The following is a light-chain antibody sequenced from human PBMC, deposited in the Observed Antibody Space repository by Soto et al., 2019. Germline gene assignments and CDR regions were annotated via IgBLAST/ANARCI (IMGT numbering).Light chain of an antibody. CDR3: QQYYSYPIP. J-gene: IGKJ4*01. CDR2: AAS. CDR1: QSISDY. V-gene: IGKV1-8*01. Sequence: IRMTQSPAALSVSTGERATLSCRASQSISDYLAWYQQKPGQAPKLLIYAASTLQSGAPSRFSGSGSGTDFTLTISCLQSEDFAPYYCQQYYSYPIPFGGRTNVDIK.